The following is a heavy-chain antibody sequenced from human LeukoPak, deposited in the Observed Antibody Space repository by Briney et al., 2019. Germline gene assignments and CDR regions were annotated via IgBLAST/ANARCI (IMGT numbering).Heavy chain of an antibody. J-gene: IGHJ3*02. V-gene: IGHV4-59*08. CDR3: ARGGVVVQDAFDI. D-gene: IGHD1-1*01. CDR2: SYYIGST. Sequence: SETLSLTCTVSGDSISSYYWSWIRQPPGKGLEWIGYSYYIGSTNYNPSLKSRVTISVNTSKNQFSLKLTSVTAADTAMYYCARGGVVVQDAFDIWGQGTMVTVSS. CDR1: GDSISSYY.